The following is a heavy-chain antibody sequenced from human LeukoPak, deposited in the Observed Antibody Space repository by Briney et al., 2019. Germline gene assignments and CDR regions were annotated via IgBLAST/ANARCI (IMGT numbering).Heavy chain of an antibody. V-gene: IGHV3-23*01. D-gene: IGHD6-13*01. J-gene: IGHJ3*02. Sequence: GGSLRLSCAASGFTFSSYAMAWVRQAPGKGLEWVSAISGSGESTYYADSVKGRFTISRDNSKNTLYLQMNSLRAEDTAVYYCAKVQGIVAAYDAFDIWGQGTMVTVSS. CDR2: ISGSGEST. CDR3: AKVQGIVAAYDAFDI. CDR1: GFTFSSYA.